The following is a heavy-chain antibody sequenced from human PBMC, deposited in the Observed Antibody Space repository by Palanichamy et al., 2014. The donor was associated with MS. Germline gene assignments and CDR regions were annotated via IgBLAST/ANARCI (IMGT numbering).Heavy chain of an antibody. CDR3: AKGKSSTSLDWFDP. J-gene: IGHJ5*02. D-gene: IGHD2-2*01. CDR1: GFTISSYA. Sequence: EVQLLESGGGLVQPGGSLRLSCAASGFTISSYAMTWVRQAPGKGLEWVSSMTGSGDSGGRTYYADSVKGRFTISRDNSKNTLYLQMNSLRAEDTAVYYCAKGKSSTSLDWFDPWGQGSLVTVSS. V-gene: IGHV3-23*01. CDR2: SGDSGGRT.